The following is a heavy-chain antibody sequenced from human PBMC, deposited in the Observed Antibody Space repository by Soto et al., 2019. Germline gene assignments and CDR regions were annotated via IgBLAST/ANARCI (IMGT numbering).Heavy chain of an antibody. CDR3: ARERPRIPLLRFLEWLHVYGMDV. CDR1: GGSFSGYY. V-gene: IGHV4-34*01. CDR2: INHSGST. Sequence: SETLSLTCAVYGGSFSGYYWSWIRQPPGKGLEWIGEINHSGSTNYNPSLKSRVTISVDTSKNQFSLKLSSVTAADTAVYYCARERPRIPLLRFLEWLHVYGMDVWGQGTTVTVSS. D-gene: IGHD3-3*01. J-gene: IGHJ6*02.